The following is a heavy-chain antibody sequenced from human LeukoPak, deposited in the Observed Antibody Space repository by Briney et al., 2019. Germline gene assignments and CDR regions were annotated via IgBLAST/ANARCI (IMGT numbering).Heavy chain of an antibody. CDR1: GGSICSGGYY. CDR3: ARGDVVPAAH. J-gene: IGHJ4*02. CDR2: IYYSGST. D-gene: IGHD2-2*01. V-gene: IGHV4-31*03. Sequence: SETLSLTCTVSGGSICSGGYYWSWIRQHPGKGLEWIGYIYYSGSTYYNPSLKSRVTISVDTSKNQFSLKLSSVTAADTAVYYCARGDVVPAAHWGQGTLVTVSS.